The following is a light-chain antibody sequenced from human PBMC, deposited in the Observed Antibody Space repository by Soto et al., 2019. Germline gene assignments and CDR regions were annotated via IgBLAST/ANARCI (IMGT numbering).Light chain of an antibody. J-gene: IGKJ4*01. CDR1: QGISIY. CDR2: AAS. Sequence: DIQMTQSPSSLSESVGDRVTITCRASQGISIYLAWYQQIPGKVPKLLISAASTLQSGVPSRFSGSGSGTDFTLTISSLQPEDVATYYCQKYTNVPTFGGGTKVEIK. CDR3: QKYTNVPT. V-gene: IGKV1-27*01.